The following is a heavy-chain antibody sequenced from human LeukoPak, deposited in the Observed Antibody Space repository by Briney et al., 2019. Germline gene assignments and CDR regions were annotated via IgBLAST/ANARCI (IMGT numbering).Heavy chain of an antibody. D-gene: IGHD3-3*01. CDR2: INPNSGGT. J-gene: IGHJ4*02. CDR1: GYTFTGYY. Sequence: ASVKVSCKASGYTFTGYYMHWVRQAPGQGLEWMGWINPNSGGTNYAQKFQGRVTMTRDTSISTAYMELSRLRSDDTAVYYCARGHDFWSGYPRDYWGQGTLVTVSS. CDR3: ARGHDFWSGYPRDY. V-gene: IGHV1-2*02.